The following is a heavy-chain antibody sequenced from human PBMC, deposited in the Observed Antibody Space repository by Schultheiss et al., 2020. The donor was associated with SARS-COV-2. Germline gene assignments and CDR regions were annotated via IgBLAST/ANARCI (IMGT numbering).Heavy chain of an antibody. CDR1: GGSISSYY. J-gene: IGHJ6*03. Sequence: SETLSLTCTVSGGSISSYYWSWIRQPAGKGLEWIGRIYTSGSTNYNPSLKSRVTMSVDTSKNQFSLKLSSVTAADTAVYYCARVVQLPQPPYYYYYYMDVWGKGTTVTVSS. D-gene: IGHD5-18*01. CDR2: IYTSGST. V-gene: IGHV4-4*07. CDR3: ARVVQLPQPPYYYYYYMDV.